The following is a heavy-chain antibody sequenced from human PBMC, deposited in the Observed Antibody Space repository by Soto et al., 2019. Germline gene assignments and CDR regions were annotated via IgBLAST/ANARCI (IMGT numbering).Heavy chain of an antibody. CDR1: GFTFRSYG. V-gene: IGHV3-30*18. D-gene: IGHD2-21*02. CDR3: GKDTLDCSGGDCPLYYYYGMDV. Sequence: QVQLVESGGGVVQPGRSLRLSCAASGFTFRSYGMHWVRQAPGKGLEWLAVISNDGAKKYLADSVKGRLTISRDNSRNTLSLQMNSMSAGDTAVYYCGKDTLDCSGGDCPLYYYYGMDVWGQGTTVTVSS. J-gene: IGHJ6*02. CDR2: ISNDGAKK.